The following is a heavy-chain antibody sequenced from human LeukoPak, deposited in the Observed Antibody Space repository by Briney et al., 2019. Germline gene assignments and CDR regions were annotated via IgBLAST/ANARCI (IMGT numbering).Heavy chain of an antibody. Sequence: SVKVSCKASGGTFSSYAISWVRQAPGQGLEWMGGIIPIFGTANYAQKFQGRVTITADESTSTAYMELSSLRSEDTAVYYCARVSVATDDYGDHYYYYYMDVWGKGTTVTISS. J-gene: IGHJ6*03. CDR1: GGTFSSYA. CDR3: ARVSVATDDYGDHYYYYYMDV. CDR2: IIPIFGTA. D-gene: IGHD4-17*01. V-gene: IGHV1-69*01.